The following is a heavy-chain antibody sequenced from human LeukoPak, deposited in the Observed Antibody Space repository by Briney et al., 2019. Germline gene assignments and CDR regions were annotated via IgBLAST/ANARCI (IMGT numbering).Heavy chain of an antibody. CDR1: GGTFISYA. CDR2: IIPIFGTA. J-gene: IGHJ5*02. V-gene: IGHV1-69*05. D-gene: IGHD3-22*01. Sequence: SVKVSCKASGGTFISYAISWVRQAPGQGLEWMGGIIPIFGTANYAQKFQGRVTITTDESTSTAYMELSSLRSEDTAMYYCAREAYYDSSGYYSGWFDPWGQGTLVTVSS. CDR3: AREAYYDSSGYYSGWFDP.